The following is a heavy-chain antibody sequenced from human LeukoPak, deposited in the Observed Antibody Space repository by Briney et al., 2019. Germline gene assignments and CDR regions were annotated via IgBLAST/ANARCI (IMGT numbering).Heavy chain of an antibody. CDR3: ARHSDYDILTGPNDY. D-gene: IGHD3-9*01. J-gene: IGHJ4*02. CDR2: ISSSGSTI. V-gene: IGHV3-48*03. Sequence: GGSLRLSCAASGFTFSSYEMNWVRQAPGKGLEWVSYISSSGSTIYYADSVKGRFTISRDNAKNSVYLQMNSLRAEDTAVYYCARHSDYDILTGPNDYWGQGTLVTVSS. CDR1: GFTFSSYE.